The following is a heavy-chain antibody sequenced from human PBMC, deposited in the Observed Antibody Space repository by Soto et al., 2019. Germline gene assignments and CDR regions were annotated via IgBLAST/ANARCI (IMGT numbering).Heavy chain of an antibody. D-gene: IGHD3-3*01. CDR1: GFTFSGSA. CDR2: IRSKANNYAT. CDR3: SRQASDFWSGKPQYYMDV. Sequence: EVQLVESGGGLVQPGGSLKLSCAASGFTFSGSAMHWVRQASGKGLEWVGRIRSKANNYATAYGASVKGRFTISRDDSKNKAYLQMNSRKTEDTAVYYCSRQASDFWSGKPQYYMDVWGKGTTVTVSS. V-gene: IGHV3-73*01. J-gene: IGHJ6*03.